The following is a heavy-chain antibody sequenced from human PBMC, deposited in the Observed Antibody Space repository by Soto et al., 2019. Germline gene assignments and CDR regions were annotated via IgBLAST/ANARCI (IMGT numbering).Heavy chain of an antibody. D-gene: IGHD2-15*01. CDR1: GGSFSGYY. V-gene: IGHV4-34*01. J-gene: IGHJ3*02. CDR3: ARGPALGYCSGGSCYTYDAFDI. Sequence: SETLSLTCAVYGGSFSGYYWSWIRQPPGKGLEWIGEVNHSGSTNYNPSLKSRVTISVDTSKNQFSLKLSSVTAADTAVYYCARGPALGYCSGGSCYTYDAFDIWGQGTMVTVSS. CDR2: VNHSGST.